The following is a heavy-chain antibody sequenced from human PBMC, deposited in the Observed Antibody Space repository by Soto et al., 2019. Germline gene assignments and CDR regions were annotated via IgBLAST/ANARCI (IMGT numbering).Heavy chain of an antibody. CDR3: ARDSHSPWNSVRGWFDP. J-gene: IGHJ5*02. Sequence: PSETLSLTCTVSGGSVSGDSYYWSWIRQPPGEGLEWIGFVYYSGSTKYNPSLKGRVTILVDRSKNQFSLELNSVTAVDTAVYYCARDSHSPWNSVRGWFDPWGQGTLVTVSS. D-gene: IGHD1-1*01. CDR1: GGSVSGDSYY. CDR2: VYYSGST. V-gene: IGHV4-61*01.